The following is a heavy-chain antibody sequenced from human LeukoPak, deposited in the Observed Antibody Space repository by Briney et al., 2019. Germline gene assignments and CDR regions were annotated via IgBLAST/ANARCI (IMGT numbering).Heavy chain of an antibody. CDR2: EGSAGGT. Sequence: GGSLRLSCTASGFTLTNHAVSRVRQAPGKGLEWVSAEGSAGGTYYADSVKGRFTISRDNSQDTLSLQLNSLRVEDTAVYYCASRTWIGAGYYAFDIWGQGTMVTVSS. D-gene: IGHD1-26*01. CDR1: GFTLTNHA. CDR3: ASRTWIGAGYYAFDI. V-gene: IGHV3-23*01. J-gene: IGHJ3*02.